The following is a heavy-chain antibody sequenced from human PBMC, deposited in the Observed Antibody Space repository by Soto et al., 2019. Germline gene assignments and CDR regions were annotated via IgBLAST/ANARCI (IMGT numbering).Heavy chain of an antibody. CDR1: GYTFTSYG. J-gene: IGHJ4*02. D-gene: IGHD6-19*01. V-gene: IGHV1-18*04. CDR3: ARSYSSGWVDY. Sequence: ASVKVSCKASGYTFTSYGISWVRQAPVQGLEWKGWISAYNGNTNYAQKLQGRVTMTTDTSKSTAYMELRSLRSDDTAVYYCARSYSSGWVDYWGQGTLVTVSS. CDR2: ISAYNGNT.